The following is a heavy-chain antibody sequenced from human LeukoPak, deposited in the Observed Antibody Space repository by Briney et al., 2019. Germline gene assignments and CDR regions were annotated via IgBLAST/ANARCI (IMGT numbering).Heavy chain of an antibody. CDR3: TRGAGTSWFDY. J-gene: IGHJ4*02. V-gene: IGHV1-2*02. D-gene: IGHD2-2*01. CDR1: GYTFTVNY. CDR2: MNPNSGVT. Sequence: ASVKVSCKPSGYTFTVNYLHWVRQAPGQGLEWVGWMNPNSGVTVYAQNFQGRVTMTRDTSISTAYMELSSLTSDDTAVYYCTRGAGTSWFDYWGQGSPVTVSS.